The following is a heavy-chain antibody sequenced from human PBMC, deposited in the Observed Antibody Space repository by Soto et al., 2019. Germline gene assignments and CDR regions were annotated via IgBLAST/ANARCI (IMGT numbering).Heavy chain of an antibody. CDR2: INHSGST. Sequence: PSETLSLTCAVYGGSFSGYYWSWIRQPPGKGLEWIGEINHSGSTNYNPSLKSRVTISVDTSKNQFSLKLSSVTAADTAVYYCSTNYYGSGNPNYYYYYMDVWGKGTTVTVSS. CDR1: GGSFSGYY. J-gene: IGHJ6*03. CDR3: STNYYGSGNPNYYYYYMDV. D-gene: IGHD3-10*01. V-gene: IGHV4-34*01.